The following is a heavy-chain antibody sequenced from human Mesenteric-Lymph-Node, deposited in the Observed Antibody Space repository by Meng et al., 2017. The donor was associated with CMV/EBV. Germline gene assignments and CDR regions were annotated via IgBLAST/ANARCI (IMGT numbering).Heavy chain of an antibody. D-gene: IGHD3-22*01. CDR2: IIPIFGTA. CDR1: GGTFSSYA. Sequence: SVKVSCKASGGTFSSYAINWVRQAPGQGLEWMGGIIPIFGTANYAQKFQGRVTITTDESTSTAYMELSSLRSEDMAVYYCARGDDSSGYYSFGIDYWGQGTLVTVSS. J-gene: IGHJ4*02. CDR3: ARGDDSSGYYSFGIDY. V-gene: IGHV1-69*05.